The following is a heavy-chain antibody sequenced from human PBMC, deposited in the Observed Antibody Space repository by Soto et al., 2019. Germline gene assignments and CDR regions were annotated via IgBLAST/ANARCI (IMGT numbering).Heavy chain of an antibody. CDR3: ARDYFDSSDYTTNWFDP. CDR2: IYHTGNA. D-gene: IGHD3-22*01. V-gene: IGHV4-39*01. J-gene: IGHJ5*02. CDR1: GDSISNSRFY. Sequence: PSETLSHTCGVSGDSISNSRFYWAWIRQPPGEGLEWIGSIYHTGNAYYNPSLKSRVTISVDTSKNQFSLKVTSVTAADTALYYCARDYFDSSDYTTNWFDPWGQGTLVTVSS.